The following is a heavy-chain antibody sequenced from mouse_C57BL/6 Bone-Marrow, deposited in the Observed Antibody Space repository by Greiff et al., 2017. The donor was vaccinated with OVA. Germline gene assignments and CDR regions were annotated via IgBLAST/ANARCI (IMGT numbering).Heavy chain of an antibody. CDR3: ARGGSPTDYAMDD. CDR1: GFNIKDYY. CDR2: IDTEDGET. J-gene: IGHJ4*01. Sequence: EVKLMESGAELVKPGASVKLSCTASGFNIKDYYMHWVKQRTEQGLEWIGRIDTEDGETKYAPKFQGKATITADTSSNTAYLQLISLTSEDTAVYYCARGGSPTDYAMDDWGQGTSVTVSS. V-gene: IGHV14-2*01.